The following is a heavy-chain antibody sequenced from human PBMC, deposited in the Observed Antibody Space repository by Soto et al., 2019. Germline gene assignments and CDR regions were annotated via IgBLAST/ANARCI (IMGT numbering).Heavy chain of an antibody. D-gene: IGHD6-19*01. V-gene: IGHV4-59*01. CDR1: DDSTSSYY. J-gene: IGHJ4*02. CDR2: IYYSGST. CDR3: ARVADPSSGWHFEY. Sequence: SETLSLTRTVPDDSTSSYYSISLRQPPGKGLEWIGYIYYSGSTNYNPSLKSRVTISVDTSKNQFSLKLSSVTAADTAVYYCARVADPSSGWHFEYGGQGTLVTVSS.